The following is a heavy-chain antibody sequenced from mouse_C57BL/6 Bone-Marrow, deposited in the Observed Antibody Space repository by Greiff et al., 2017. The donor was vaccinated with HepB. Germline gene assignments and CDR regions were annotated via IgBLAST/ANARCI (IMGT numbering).Heavy chain of an antibody. Sequence: EVQVVESGGDLVKPGGSLKLSCAASGFTFSSYGMSWVRQTPDKRLEWVATISSGGSYTYYSDSVKVRFTIARDNAKNTLYLQMSSLKSEDTAMYYCARHGDYGPDYWGQGTTLTVSS. J-gene: IGHJ2*01. CDR1: GFTFSSYG. CDR2: ISSGGSYT. D-gene: IGHD1-1*01. CDR3: ARHGDYGPDY. V-gene: IGHV5-6*01.